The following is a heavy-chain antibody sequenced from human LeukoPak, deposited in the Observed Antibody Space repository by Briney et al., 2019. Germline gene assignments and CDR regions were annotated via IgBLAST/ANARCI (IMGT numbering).Heavy chain of an antibody. J-gene: IGHJ4*02. Sequence: GGSLRLSCAASGFTFSSYWMSWVRQAPGKGLEWVSAISGSGGSTYYADSVKGRFTISRDNSKNTLYLQMNSLRAEDTAVYYCAKSSVLRLGELSYWGQGTLVTVSS. V-gene: IGHV3-23*01. CDR1: GFTFSSYW. CDR2: ISGSGGST. D-gene: IGHD3-16*02. CDR3: AKSSVLRLGELSY.